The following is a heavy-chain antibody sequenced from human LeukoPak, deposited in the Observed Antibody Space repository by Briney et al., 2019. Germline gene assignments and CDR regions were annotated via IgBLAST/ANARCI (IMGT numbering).Heavy chain of an antibody. V-gene: IGHV4-39*01. CDR2: IYYSGST. J-gene: IGHJ3*02. Sequence: SETLSLTCTVSGGSISSSSYYWGWIRQPPGKGLEWIGSIYYSGSTYYNPSLKSRVTISVDTSKNQFSLKLSSVTAADTAVYYCARLSSLDAFDIWGQGTMVTVSS. CDR1: GGSISSSSYY. CDR3: ARLSSLDAFDI. D-gene: IGHD2-2*01.